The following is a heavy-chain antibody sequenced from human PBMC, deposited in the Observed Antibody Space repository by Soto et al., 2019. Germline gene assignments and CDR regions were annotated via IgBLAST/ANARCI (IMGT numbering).Heavy chain of an antibody. D-gene: IGHD2-15*01. Sequence: PGGSLRLSCAASGFTFSSYGMHWVRQAPGKGLEWVANIKQDESEKYYVDSVMGRFTISRDNAKKSLYLQMNSLRAEDTAVYYCARLLVGQRANWFDPWGRGTLVTVSS. CDR3: ARLLVGQRANWFDP. CDR2: IKQDESEK. CDR1: GFTFSSYG. J-gene: IGHJ5*02. V-gene: IGHV3-7*01.